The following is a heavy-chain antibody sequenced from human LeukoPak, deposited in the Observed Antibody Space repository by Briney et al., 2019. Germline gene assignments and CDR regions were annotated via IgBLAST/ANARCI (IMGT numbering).Heavy chain of an antibody. D-gene: IGHD3-16*02. CDR1: GYTFTSYD. CDR2: MNPASGNT. J-gene: IGHJ3*02. Sequence: ASVKVSCKASGYTFTSYDINWVRQATGQGLEWMGYMNPASGNTGYAQKFQGRVTMATDTSISTAYMELSSLRSEDTAVYYCARVPREIASIWGQGTMVTVSS. V-gene: IGHV1-8*01. CDR3: ARVPREIASI.